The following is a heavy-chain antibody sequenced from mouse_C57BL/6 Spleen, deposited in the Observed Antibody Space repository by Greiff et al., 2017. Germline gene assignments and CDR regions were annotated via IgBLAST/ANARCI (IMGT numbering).Heavy chain of an antibody. CDR1: GFTFSDYG. D-gene: IGHD1-1*01. V-gene: IGHV5-17*01. CDR2: ISSGSSTI. J-gene: IGHJ4*01. Sequence: EVLLVESGGGLVKPGGSLKLSCAASGFTFSDYGMHWVRQAPEKGLEWVAYISSGSSTIYYADTVKGRFTISRDNAKNTLFLQMTSLRSEDTATYYCARGGYYYGSSYDYAMDYWGQGTSVTVSS. CDR3: ARGGYYYGSSYDYAMDY.